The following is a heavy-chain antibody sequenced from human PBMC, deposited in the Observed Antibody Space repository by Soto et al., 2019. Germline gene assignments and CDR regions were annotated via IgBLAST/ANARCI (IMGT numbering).Heavy chain of an antibody. CDR2: INPKNGDT. Sequence: QEQLVQSGPEVKKPGASVKVSCESSGYTFIGFSLHWVRQAPGQGLEWMGWINPKNGDTYYAQKFQGRVTMTRDTSINTVYMELNSLKSDDTAVYYCSKGRWTVGHCSGGSCYDGMDVWGKGTTVTVSS. CDR1: GYTFIGFS. CDR3: SKGRWTVGHCSGGSCYDGMDV. V-gene: IGHV1-2*02. J-gene: IGHJ6*04. D-gene: IGHD2-15*01.